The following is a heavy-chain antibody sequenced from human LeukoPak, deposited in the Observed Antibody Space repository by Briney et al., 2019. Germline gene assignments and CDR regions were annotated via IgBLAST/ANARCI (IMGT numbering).Heavy chain of an antibody. D-gene: IGHD6-6*01. V-gene: IGHV3-23*01. Sequence: GGSLRLSCAASGFTFSSYAMSWVRQAPGKGLEWVSAISGSGGSTYYADSVKGRFTISRDNSMNTLYLQMNSLRADDTAVYYCARGTRYYFDYWGQGTLVTVSS. CDR1: GFTFSSYA. J-gene: IGHJ4*02. CDR3: ARGTRYYFDY. CDR2: ISGSGGST.